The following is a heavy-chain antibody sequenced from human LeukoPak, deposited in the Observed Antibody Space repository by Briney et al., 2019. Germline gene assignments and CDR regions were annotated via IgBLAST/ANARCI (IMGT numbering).Heavy chain of an antibody. CDR1: GYTFTGYY. D-gene: IGHD2-8*01. CDR3: ARDRVPRTNNYYYGMDV. Sequence: GASVKVSCKASGYTFTGYYMHWVRQAPGQGLEWMGWINPNSGGTNYGQKFQGRVTMTRDTSISTAYMELSRLRSDDTAVYYCARDRVPRTNNYYYGMDVWGQGTTVTVSS. V-gene: IGHV1-2*02. CDR2: INPNSGGT. J-gene: IGHJ6*02.